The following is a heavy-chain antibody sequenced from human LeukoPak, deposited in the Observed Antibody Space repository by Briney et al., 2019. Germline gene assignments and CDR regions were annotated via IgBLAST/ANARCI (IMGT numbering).Heavy chain of an antibody. J-gene: IGHJ4*02. CDR1: GFTFSSYG. D-gene: IGHD1-26*01. CDR3: AKEGALVGANRGSFDY. Sequence: GGSLRLSCAASGFTFSSYGMSWVRQAPGKGLEWVSAISGSGGSTYYADSVKGRFTISRDNSKNTLYLQMNSLRAEDTAVYYCAKEGALVGANRGSFDYWGQGTLVTVSS. V-gene: IGHV3-23*01. CDR2: ISGSGGST.